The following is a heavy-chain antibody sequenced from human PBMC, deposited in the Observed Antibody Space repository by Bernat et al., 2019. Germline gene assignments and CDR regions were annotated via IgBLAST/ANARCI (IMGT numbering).Heavy chain of an antibody. CDR3: ARSPAPSGSSSSGYNYYHMDV. CDR2: TRNKANSYTT. CDR1: GFSFGDHY. D-gene: IGHD6-6*01. Sequence: EVQVVESGGGLVQPGGSLRLSCAVSGFSFGDHYMEWVRQAPGKGLEWVGRTRNKANSYTTEYAASVKGRFTISRDDSKNSLYLQMNSLKTEDTAVYYCARSPAPSGSSSSGYNYYHMDVWGKGTTVTVS. J-gene: IGHJ6*03. V-gene: IGHV3-72*01.